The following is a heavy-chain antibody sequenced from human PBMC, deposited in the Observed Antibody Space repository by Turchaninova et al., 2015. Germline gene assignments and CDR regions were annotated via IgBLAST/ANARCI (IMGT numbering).Heavy chain of an antibody. V-gene: IGHV4-38-2*01. CDR1: GYSISSGYY. J-gene: IGHJ6*03. CDR2: MYHSGST. CDR3: ARHLDLYSYMDV. Sequence: QVQLQESGPGLVKPSETLSLTCAVSGYSISSGYYGGWIRQPPGKGLEWIGSMYHSGSTYHSPSLKSRVTISVDTSKNQFSLKLSSVTAADTAVYYCARHLDLYSYMDVWGKGTTVTVSS.